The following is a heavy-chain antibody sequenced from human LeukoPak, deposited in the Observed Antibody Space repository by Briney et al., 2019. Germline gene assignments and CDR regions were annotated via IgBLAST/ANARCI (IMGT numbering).Heavy chain of an antibody. V-gene: IGHV3-48*01. D-gene: IGHD6-13*01. CDR2: ISSSSSTI. CDR1: GFTFSSYS. Sequence: GGSLRLSCAASGFTFSSYSMNWVRQAPGKGLEWVSYISSSSSTIYYADSVKGRFTISRDNAKNSLYLQMNSLRGEDTAVYYCARRWGIAAAGTTDYWGQGTLVTVSS. J-gene: IGHJ4*02. CDR3: ARRWGIAAAGTTDY.